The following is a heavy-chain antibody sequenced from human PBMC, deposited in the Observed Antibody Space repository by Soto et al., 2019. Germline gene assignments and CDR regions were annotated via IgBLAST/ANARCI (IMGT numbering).Heavy chain of an antibody. CDR1: GFTFSDYY. CDR2: ISSSGSTI. CDR3: ARDPPTYYDFWSGSPRQSSDYMDF. V-gene: IGHV3-11*01. D-gene: IGHD3-3*01. Sequence: TGGSLRLSCAASGFTFSDYYMSWIRQAPGEGLEWGSYISSSGSTIYYADSVKGRFTISRDNAKNSLYLQMNSLRAEDTAVYYCARDPPTYYDFWSGSPRQSSDYMDFWGKGTTVTVSS. J-gene: IGHJ6*03.